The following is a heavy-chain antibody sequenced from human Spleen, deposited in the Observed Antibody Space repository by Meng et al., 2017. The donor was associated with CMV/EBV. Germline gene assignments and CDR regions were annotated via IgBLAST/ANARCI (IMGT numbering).Heavy chain of an antibody. D-gene: IGHD6-19*01. Sequence: GESLKISCAASGFTFSAYAMSWVRQAPGKGLEWVSAVSGRGDNTYHADSVKGRFTISRDNSKNTLFLQMNSLRPEDTAVYYCARDSRQWDAFDIWGQGTMVTVSS. CDR3: ARDSRQWDAFDI. V-gene: IGHV3-23*01. CDR1: GFTFSAYA. J-gene: IGHJ3*02. CDR2: VSGRGDNT.